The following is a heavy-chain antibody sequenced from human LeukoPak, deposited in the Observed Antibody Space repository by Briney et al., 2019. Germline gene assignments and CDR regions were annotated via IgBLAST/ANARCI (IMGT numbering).Heavy chain of an antibody. CDR3: AKAPVTSCRGAFCYPFDS. CDR2: TSSSDDGK. J-gene: IGHJ4*02. Sequence: GGSLRLSCAASGFTFSSYGMHWVRRAPGKGLEWVSATSSSDDGKYYADSVRGRFTISRDNSRNTMYLQMNSLRAEDAAVYYCAKAPVTSCRGAFCYPFDSWGQGTLVTVSS. V-gene: IGHV3-23*01. D-gene: IGHD2-15*01. CDR1: GFTFSSYG.